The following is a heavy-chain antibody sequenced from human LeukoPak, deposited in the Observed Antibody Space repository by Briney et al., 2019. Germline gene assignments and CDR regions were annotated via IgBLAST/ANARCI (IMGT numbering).Heavy chain of an antibody. CDR3: TESFHY. Sequence: GGSLRLSCAASGFTFSRFAMNWVRQAPGKGLEWVAIISNTGSIASFADSVKGRFTISGDNSKNTVYLQMNSLRDDDTALYCATESFHYWGQGILVAVSS. D-gene: IGHD3-10*01. J-gene: IGHJ4*02. V-gene: IGHV3-23*01. CDR1: GFTFSRFA. CDR2: ISNTGSIA.